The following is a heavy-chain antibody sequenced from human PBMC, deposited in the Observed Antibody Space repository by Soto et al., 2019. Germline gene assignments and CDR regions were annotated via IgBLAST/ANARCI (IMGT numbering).Heavy chain of an antibody. V-gene: IGHV3-66*01. J-gene: IGHJ6*04. CDR2: MYSGGGT. Sequence: EVQLVESGGGLVQPGGSLRLSCVASGFTFSNNYMTWVRQAPGKGLEWVSNMYSGGGTYYTASVKVRFTISRDSCTNTLYLQIYNLTAEDPACYYYVRYPGVNWAWGKGTTFTVSS. CDR1: GFTFSNNY. D-gene: IGHD2-8*01. CDR3: VRYPGVNWA.